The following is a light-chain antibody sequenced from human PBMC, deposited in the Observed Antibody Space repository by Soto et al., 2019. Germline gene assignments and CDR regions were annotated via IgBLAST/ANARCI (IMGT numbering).Light chain of an antibody. CDR3: SSYAGNNNLI. V-gene: IGLV2-8*01. CDR1: SSDLGDYDY. J-gene: IGLJ2*01. CDR2: EVN. Sequence: QSALTQPPSASGSPGQSVTISCTGTSSDLGDYDYVSWYQQHPGKAPKLMIYEVNKRPSGVPDRFSGSKSGNMASLTVTGLQAEDEADYYCSSYAGNNNLIFGGGTQLTVL.